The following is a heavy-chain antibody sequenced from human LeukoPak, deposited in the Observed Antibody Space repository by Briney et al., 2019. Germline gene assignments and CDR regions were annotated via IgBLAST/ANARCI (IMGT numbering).Heavy chain of an antibody. CDR3: ARRHRSGWYYFDY. D-gene: IGHD6-19*01. Sequence: SETLSLTCAVYGGSFSGYYWSWIRQPPGKGLEWIGEINHSGSTNYNPSLKSRVTISVDTSKNQFSLKLSSVTAADSAVYYCARRHRSGWYYFDYWGQGTLVTVSS. CDR2: INHSGST. J-gene: IGHJ4*02. V-gene: IGHV4-34*01. CDR1: GGSFSGYY.